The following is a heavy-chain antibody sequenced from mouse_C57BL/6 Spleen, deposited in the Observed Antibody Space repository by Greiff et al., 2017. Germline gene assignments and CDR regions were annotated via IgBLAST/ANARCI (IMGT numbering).Heavy chain of an antibody. V-gene: IGHV5-17*01. Sequence: EVQLVESGGGLVKPGGSLKLSCAASGFTFSDYGMHWVRQAPEKGLEWVAYISSGSSTIYYADTVKGRFTITRDNAKNTLFLQMTSLTSEDTAMYYCARQTTAHWYFDVWGTGTTVTVSS. CDR1: GFTFSDYG. CDR3: ARQTTAHWYFDV. J-gene: IGHJ1*03. D-gene: IGHD1-2*01. CDR2: ISSGSSTI.